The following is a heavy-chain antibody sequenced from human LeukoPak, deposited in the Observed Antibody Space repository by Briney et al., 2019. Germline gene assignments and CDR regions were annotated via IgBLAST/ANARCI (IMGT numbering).Heavy chain of an antibody. Sequence: GASVKVSCKASGGTFSSYAISWVRQAPGQGPEWMGGIIPIFGTANYAQKFQGRVTITGDESTSTAYMELSSLRSEDTAVYYCAQGSGVQNRFDPWGQGTLVTVSS. CDR2: IIPIFGTA. D-gene: IGHD3-10*01. V-gene: IGHV1-69*13. J-gene: IGHJ5*02. CDR1: GGTFSSYA. CDR3: AQGSGVQNRFDP.